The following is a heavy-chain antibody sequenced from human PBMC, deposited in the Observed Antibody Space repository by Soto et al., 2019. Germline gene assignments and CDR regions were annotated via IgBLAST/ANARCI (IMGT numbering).Heavy chain of an antibody. V-gene: IGHV3-23*01. Sequence: PGESLKISCAAAGFTFSSYAMSWVRQAPGKGLEWVSAISGSGGSTYYADSVKGRFTISRDNSKNTLYLQMNSLRAEDTAVYYCANLVGFSGGSSFDYWGQGTLVTVSS. CDR3: ANLVGFSGGSSFDY. CDR2: ISGSGGST. J-gene: IGHJ4*02. D-gene: IGHD2-15*01. CDR1: GFTFSSYA.